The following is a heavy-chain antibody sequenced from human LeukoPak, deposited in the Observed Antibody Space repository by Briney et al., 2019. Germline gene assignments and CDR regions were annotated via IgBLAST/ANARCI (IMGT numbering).Heavy chain of an antibody. J-gene: IGHJ3*02. CDR3: ARAGTSYSFDI. V-gene: IGHV1-46*01. Sequence: ASVKVSCKASGYTFTNYYMHWGRQAPGQGLEWMGIINPSGGNTNYAQKFQGRVTMTRDTSTSTVYMELSSLRSEDTAVYYCARAGTSYSFDIWGQGTMVTVSS. D-gene: IGHD2-21*01. CDR2: INPSGGNT. CDR1: GYTFTNYY.